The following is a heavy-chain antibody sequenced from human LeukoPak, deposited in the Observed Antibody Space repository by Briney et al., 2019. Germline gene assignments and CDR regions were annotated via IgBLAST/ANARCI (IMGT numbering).Heavy chain of an antibody. CDR3: SRAVAHLDY. J-gene: IGHJ4*02. Sequence: GRSLRLSCTASGFMFGGYAVSWVRQAPGKGLEWVGFIRSESYGGTTEYAASVKGRFTTSRDDSKSIAYLQMNSLKTEDTAVYYCSRAVAHLDYWGQGTLVTVSS. V-gene: IGHV3-49*04. CDR1: GFMFGGYA. CDR2: IRSESYGGTT. D-gene: IGHD4-23*01.